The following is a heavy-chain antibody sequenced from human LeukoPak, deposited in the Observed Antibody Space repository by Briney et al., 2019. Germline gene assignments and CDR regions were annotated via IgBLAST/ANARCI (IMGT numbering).Heavy chain of an antibody. D-gene: IGHD3-22*01. V-gene: IGHV3-23*01. CDR1: GFTFSSYA. Sequence: GGSLRLSCAASGFTFSSYAMSWVRQAPGKGLEWVSAISGSGGSTYYADSVKGRFIISRDNSKNTLYLQMNSLRAEDTAVYYCAKDFNYYDSSGYYRWGQGTLVTVSS. J-gene: IGHJ4*02. CDR2: ISGSGGST. CDR3: AKDFNYYDSSGYYR.